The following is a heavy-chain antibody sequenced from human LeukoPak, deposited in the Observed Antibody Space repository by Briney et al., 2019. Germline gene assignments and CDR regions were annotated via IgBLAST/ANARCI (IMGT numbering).Heavy chain of an antibody. CDR1: GFTFSSYA. Sequence: GGSLRLSCAASGFTFSSYAMSWVRQAPGKGLEWVSAISGSGGSTYYAGSVRGRFTISRDNSKNTLYLQMNSPRAEDTAVYYCAREITMVRGVKPNWFDPWGQGTLVTVSS. J-gene: IGHJ5*02. V-gene: IGHV3-23*01. CDR2: ISGSGGST. D-gene: IGHD3-10*01. CDR3: AREITMVRGVKPNWFDP.